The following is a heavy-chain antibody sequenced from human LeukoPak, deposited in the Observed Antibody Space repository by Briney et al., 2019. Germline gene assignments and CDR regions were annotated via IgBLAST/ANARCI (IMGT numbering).Heavy chain of an antibody. D-gene: IGHD6-6*01. Sequence: SETLSLTCAVYGGSFSGYYWSWIRQPPGKGLEWIGEINHSGSTNYNPSLKSRVTISVDTSKNQFSLKLSSVTAADTAVYYCARMSSSLLYYYGMDVWGQGTTVTASS. CDR2: INHSGST. J-gene: IGHJ6*02. V-gene: IGHV4-34*01. CDR1: GGSFSGYY. CDR3: ARMSSSLLYYYGMDV.